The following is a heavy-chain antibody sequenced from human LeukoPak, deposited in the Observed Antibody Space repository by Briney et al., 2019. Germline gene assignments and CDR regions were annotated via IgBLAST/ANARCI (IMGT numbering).Heavy chain of an antibody. Sequence: PGGSLRLSCAASGFTVSSNYMSWVRQAPGKGLEWVSIIYSGGSTYYADSVKGRFTISRDNSKNTLYLQMNSLRAEDTAVYYCARDRTGQQLISRKEYYYMDVWSKGTTVTISS. CDR1: GFTVSSNY. D-gene: IGHD4-11*01. V-gene: IGHV3-66*01. J-gene: IGHJ6*03. CDR3: ARDRTGQQLISRKEYYYMDV. CDR2: IYSGGST.